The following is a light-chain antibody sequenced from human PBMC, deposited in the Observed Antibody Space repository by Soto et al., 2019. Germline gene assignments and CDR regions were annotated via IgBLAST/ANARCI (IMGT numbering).Light chain of an antibody. Sequence: EIVLTQSPATLSLSPGERATLSCRASQSIGSYLAWYQQKPGQAPRLLIYDASNRATGIPARFSGSGSGTDFTLTISSLEPEDFAVYYCQLRNNWPPTWTFGQGTKVGSK. CDR1: QSIGSY. CDR3: QLRNNWPPTWT. J-gene: IGKJ1*01. V-gene: IGKV3-11*01. CDR2: DAS.